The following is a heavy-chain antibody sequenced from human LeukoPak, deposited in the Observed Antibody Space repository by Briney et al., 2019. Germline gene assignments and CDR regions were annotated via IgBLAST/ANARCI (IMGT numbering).Heavy chain of an antibody. V-gene: IGHV3-33*01. Sequence: PGGSLRLSCAASGFTFSSYGMHWVRQAPGKGLEWVAVMWYDGSNKYYADSVKGRFTISRDNSKNTLYLQMNSLRAEDTAVYYCARDLRLQSLDYWGQGTLVTVSS. D-gene: IGHD4-11*01. CDR1: GFTFSSYG. CDR3: ARDLRLQSLDY. J-gene: IGHJ4*02. CDR2: MWYDGSNK.